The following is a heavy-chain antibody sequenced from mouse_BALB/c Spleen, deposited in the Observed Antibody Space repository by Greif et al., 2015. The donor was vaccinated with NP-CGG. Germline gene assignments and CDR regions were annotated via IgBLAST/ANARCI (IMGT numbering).Heavy chain of an antibody. CDR2: ISSGGSYT. J-gene: IGHJ2*01. V-gene: IGHV5-9-3*01. CDR1: GFTFSSYA. CDR3: ARQGYRSYFDY. Sequence: EVQQVESGGGLVKPGGSLKLSCAASGFTFSSYAMSWVRQTPEKRLEWVATISSGGSYTYYPDSVKGRFTTSRDNAKNTLYLQMSSLRSEDTAMYYCARQGYRSYFDYWGQGTTLTVSS. D-gene: IGHD2-14*01.